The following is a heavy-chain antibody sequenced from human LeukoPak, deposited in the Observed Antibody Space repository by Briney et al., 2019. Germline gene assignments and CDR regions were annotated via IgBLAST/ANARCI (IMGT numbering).Heavy chain of an antibody. CDR3: AREDIVVVPAVHDYGDGQDAFDI. V-gene: IGHV1-46*01. J-gene: IGHJ3*02. Sequence: ASVTVSCKASGYTFTSYYMHWVRQAPGQGLEWMGLINPSGGSTSYAQNVQGRVTMTRDMSTSTVYMELSSLRSEDTAVYYCAREDIVVVPAVHDYGDGQDAFDIWGQGTMVTVSS. CDR2: INPSGGST. D-gene: IGHD2-2*01. CDR1: GYTFTSYY.